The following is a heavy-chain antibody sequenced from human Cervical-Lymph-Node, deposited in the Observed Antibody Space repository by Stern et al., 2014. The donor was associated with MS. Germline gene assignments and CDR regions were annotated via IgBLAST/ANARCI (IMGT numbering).Heavy chain of an antibody. V-gene: IGHV3-30*09. Sequence: VQLVESGGGVVPPGRSLRLSCAASGSTFSKSAMHWVRQAPGQGLEWVAGISHDGGNKQYGDAVKGRRAISRDNSRNALSLEIYSLRAEDTAVYYCVRTESFYYYDGMDVWGHGTTVIVSS. CDR2: ISHDGGNK. J-gene: IGHJ6*02. CDR3: VRTESFYYYDGMDV. CDR1: GSTFSKSA.